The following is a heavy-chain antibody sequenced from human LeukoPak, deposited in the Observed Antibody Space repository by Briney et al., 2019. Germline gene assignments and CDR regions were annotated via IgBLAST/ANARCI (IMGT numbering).Heavy chain of an antibody. V-gene: IGHV3-13*01. CDR2: IGTVGDT. CDR3: ARGPLVGTTNYYFDY. J-gene: IGHJ4*02. CDR1: GFTFSSYD. D-gene: IGHD2/OR15-2a*01. Sequence: GGPLRLSCAASGFTFSSYDMHWVRQATGKGLEWVSVIGTVGDTYYSDSVKGRFTISRENAKNCLYLQMNSLRVGDTAVYYCARGPLVGTTNYYFDYWGQGTLVTVSS.